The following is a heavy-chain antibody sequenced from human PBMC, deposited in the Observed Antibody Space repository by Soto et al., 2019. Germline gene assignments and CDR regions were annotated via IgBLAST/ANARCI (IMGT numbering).Heavy chain of an antibody. Sequence: PGGSLRLSCAASGFTFSRYSMHWVRQAPGKGLEYVSAISTDGATTYYINSVKGRFIISRDNSRNTVYLQMSSLGAEDTAVYYCVKDGERGRVDTPMRYAMVVWGQGTTVTVSS. CDR1: GFTFSRYS. J-gene: IGHJ6*02. V-gene: IGHV3-64D*06. CDR3: VKDGERGRVDTPMRYAMVV. CDR2: ISTDGATT. D-gene: IGHD5-18*01.